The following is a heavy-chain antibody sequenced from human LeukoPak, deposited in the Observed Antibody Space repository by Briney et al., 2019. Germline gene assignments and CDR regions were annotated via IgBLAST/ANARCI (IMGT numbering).Heavy chain of an antibody. CDR1: GFTFSSYG. D-gene: IGHD3-10*01. Sequence: PGGSLRLSCAASGFTFSSYGMHWVRQAPGKGLGWVAFIRYDGSNKYYADSVKGRFTISRDNSKNTLYLQMNSLRAEDTAVYYCAKQTHAYGSGRAPYYYYYGMDVWGQGTTVTVSS. V-gene: IGHV3-30*02. CDR2: IRYDGSNK. J-gene: IGHJ6*02. CDR3: AKQTHAYGSGRAPYYYYYGMDV.